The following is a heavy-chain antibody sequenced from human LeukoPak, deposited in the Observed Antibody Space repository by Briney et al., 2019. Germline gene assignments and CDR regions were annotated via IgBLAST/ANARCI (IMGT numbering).Heavy chain of an antibody. D-gene: IGHD3-10*01. V-gene: IGHV5-51*01. CDR3: ARTYSFDV. CDR1: GYTFTNNW. Sequence: AASLKISCKGSGYTFTNNWIGLVRPMPRKGLEWMGIIYPGDSDTKYSPSFQGQVTISATKSISTAYLQWSSLRASDTAIYYCARTYSFDVWGQGTMVTVSS. CDR2: IYPGDSDT. J-gene: IGHJ3*01.